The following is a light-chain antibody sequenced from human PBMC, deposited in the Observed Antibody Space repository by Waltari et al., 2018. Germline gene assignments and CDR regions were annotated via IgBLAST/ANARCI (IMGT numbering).Light chain of an antibody. V-gene: IGLV1-44*01. CDR3: ATWDDSLNAWV. CDR2: IDN. Sequence: QSVLTQPPSASGTPGQRVTMPFSGSSSNIGRTIVTWYQQLPGTAPKLLIYIDNQRPSGVPDRFSGSRSGTSASLAISGLQSEDEADYHCATWDDSLNAWVFGGGTKLTVL. CDR1: SSNIGRTI. J-gene: IGLJ3*02.